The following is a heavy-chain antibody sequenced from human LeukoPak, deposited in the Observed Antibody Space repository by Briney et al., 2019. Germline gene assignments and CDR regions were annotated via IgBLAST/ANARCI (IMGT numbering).Heavy chain of an antibody. D-gene: IGHD3-22*01. CDR2: IWYDGTNK. V-gene: IGHV3-33*01. J-gene: IGHJ4*02. CDR1: GFTFSSYG. Sequence: GGSLRLSCAASGFTFSSYGMHWVRQAPGKGLEWVAVIWYDGTNKYYADSVKGRFTISRDNSKNTLYLQMNSLRSEDTALHYCARAAYDSSGYLTLWGQGTLVTVSS. CDR3: ARAAYDSSGYLTL.